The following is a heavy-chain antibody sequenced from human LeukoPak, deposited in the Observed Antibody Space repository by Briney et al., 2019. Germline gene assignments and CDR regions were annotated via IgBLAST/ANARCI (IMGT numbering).Heavy chain of an antibody. J-gene: IGHJ6*03. Sequence: GGSLRLSCVASGFTLRSYVMSWVRQAPGKGLEWVANIKQDGSEKYYVDSVKGRFTISRDNAKNSLYLQMNSLRAEDTAVYYCAVLPQKYYYYYMDVWGKGTTVTISS. CDR3: AVLPQKYYYYYMDV. CDR2: IKQDGSEK. CDR1: GFTLRSYV. V-gene: IGHV3-7*01.